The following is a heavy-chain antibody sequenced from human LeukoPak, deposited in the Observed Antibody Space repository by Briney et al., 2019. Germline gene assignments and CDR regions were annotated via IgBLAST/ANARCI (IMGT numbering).Heavy chain of an antibody. D-gene: IGHD4-17*01. CDR3: ARTRIRGYGDYPPYFDY. CDR2: IIPILGIA. V-gene: IGHV1-69*02. J-gene: IGHJ4*02. CDR1: GGTFSSYT. Sequence: GASVKVSCKASGGTFSSYTISWVRQAPGQGLEWMGRIIPILGIANYAQKFQGRVTITTDESTSTAYMELSSLRSEDTAVYYCARTRIRGYGDYPPYFDYWGQGTLVTVSS.